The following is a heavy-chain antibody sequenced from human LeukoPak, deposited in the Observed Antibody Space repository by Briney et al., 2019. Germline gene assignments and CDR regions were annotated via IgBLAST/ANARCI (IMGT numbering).Heavy chain of an antibody. CDR1: GFTFSSYG. CDR2: ISYDGSNK. CDR3: AKVSRSIAVAGTNYYYGMDV. Sequence: PGRSPRLSCAASGFTFSSYGMHWVRQAPGKGLEWVAVISYDGSNKYYADSVKGRFTISRDNSKNTLYLQMNSLRAEDTAVYYCAKVSRSIAVAGTNYYYGMDVWGQGTTVTVSS. J-gene: IGHJ6*02. D-gene: IGHD6-19*01. V-gene: IGHV3-30*18.